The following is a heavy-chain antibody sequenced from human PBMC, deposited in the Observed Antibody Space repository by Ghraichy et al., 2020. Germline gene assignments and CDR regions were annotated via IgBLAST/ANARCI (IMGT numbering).Heavy chain of an antibody. CDR1: GGSISSSSYY. D-gene: IGHD2-2*01. V-gene: IGHV4-39*01. J-gene: IGHJ3*02. CDR3: ARRPCSSTSCYAGWGVRAAFDI. CDR2: IYYSGST. Sequence: ETLSLTCTVSGGSISSSSYYWDWIRQPPGKGLEWIGSIYYSGSTYYNPSLKSRVTISVDTSKNQFSLKLSSVTAADTAVYYCARRPCSSTSCYAGWGVRAAFDIWGQGTMVTVSS.